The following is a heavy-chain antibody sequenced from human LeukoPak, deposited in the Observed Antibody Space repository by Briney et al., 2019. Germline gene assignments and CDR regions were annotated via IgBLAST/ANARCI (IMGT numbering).Heavy chain of an antibody. Sequence: SETLSLTCAVYGGSFSGYYWSWIRQPPGKGLEWIGEINHSGSTNYNPSLKSRVTISVDTSKNQFSLKLSSVTAADTAVYYCARGPGYCSSTSCRDYWGQGTLVTISS. CDR2: INHSGST. J-gene: IGHJ4*02. V-gene: IGHV4-34*01. CDR1: GGSFSGYY. D-gene: IGHD2-2*01. CDR3: ARGPGYCSSTSCRDY.